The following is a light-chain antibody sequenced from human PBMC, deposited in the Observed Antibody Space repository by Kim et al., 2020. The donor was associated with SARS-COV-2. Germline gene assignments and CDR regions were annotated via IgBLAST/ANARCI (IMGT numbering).Light chain of an antibody. V-gene: IGKV3-15*01. CDR3: HQYNNWPLT. CDR2: GAS. Sequence: SPGERATLSCRASQSVSSNLAWYQQKPGQAPRLRIYGASTRATGIPARFSGSGSGTQFTLTISSLQSEDFAVYYCHQYNNWPLTFGGGTKVDIK. J-gene: IGKJ4*01. CDR1: QSVSSN.